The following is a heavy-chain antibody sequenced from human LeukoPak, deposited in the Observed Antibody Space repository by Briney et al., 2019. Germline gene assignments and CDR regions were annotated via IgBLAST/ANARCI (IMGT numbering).Heavy chain of an antibody. CDR2: IYYSGST. Sequence: SETLSLTCTVSGGSISSGGYYWSWIRQHPGKGLEWIGYIYYSGSTYYNPSLKSRVTISVDTSKNQFSLKLSSVTAADTAVYYCARDRRGYSFENYFDYWGQGTLVTVSS. D-gene: IGHD5-18*01. J-gene: IGHJ4*02. V-gene: IGHV4-31*03. CDR1: GGSISSGGYY. CDR3: ARDRRGYSFENYFDY.